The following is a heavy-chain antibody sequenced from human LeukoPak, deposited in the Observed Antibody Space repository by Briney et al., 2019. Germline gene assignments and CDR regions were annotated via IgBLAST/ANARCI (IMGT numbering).Heavy chain of an antibody. CDR1: GGSFSGYY. D-gene: IGHD2-15*01. CDR2: INHSGST. J-gene: IGHJ5*02. CDR3: ARGARRVVVVAATRSGGWFDP. Sequence: SSETLSLTCAVDGGSFSGYYWSWIRQPPGKGLEWIGEINHSGSTNYNLSLKSRVTISVDTSKNQFSLKLSSVTAADTAVYYCARGARRVVVVAATRSGGWFDPWGQGTLVTVSS. V-gene: IGHV4-34*01.